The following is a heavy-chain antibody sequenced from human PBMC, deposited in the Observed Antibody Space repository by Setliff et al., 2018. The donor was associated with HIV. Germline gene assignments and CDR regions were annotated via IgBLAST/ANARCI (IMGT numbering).Heavy chain of an antibody. J-gene: IGHJ6*03. V-gene: IGHV4-59*01. CDR3: ARDRSSGRGYYYYYYMDV. Sequence: SETLSLTCTVSGGSISSYYWSWIRQPPGKGLEWIGYIFYSGSTNYNPSLKSRVTISVDTSKSQFSLKLSSVTAADTAVYYCARDRSSGRGYYYYYYMDVWGKGTTVTVSS. CDR1: GGSISSYY. CDR2: IFYSGST. D-gene: IGHD6-19*01.